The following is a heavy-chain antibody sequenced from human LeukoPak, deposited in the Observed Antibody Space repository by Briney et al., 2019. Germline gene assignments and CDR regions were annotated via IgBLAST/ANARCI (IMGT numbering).Heavy chain of an antibody. D-gene: IGHD3-10*01. CDR2: VRHSGST. CDR3: AGATATGTGRAFHY. V-gene: IGHV4-34*01. CDR1: GESITAYY. J-gene: IGHJ4*02. Sequence: PSETLSLTCAVYGESITAYYWTWIRQPPGKRLEWLGEVRHSGSTNYNPALKSRVTMSVDMSKNQFSLQLKFVAAADTAVYYCAGATATGTGRAFHYWAQGNLVPVSS.